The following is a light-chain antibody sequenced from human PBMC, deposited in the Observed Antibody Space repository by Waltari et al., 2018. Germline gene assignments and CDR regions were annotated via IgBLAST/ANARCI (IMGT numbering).Light chain of an antibody. J-gene: IGLJ3*02. V-gene: IGLV1-40*01. Sequence: QSVLTQPPSVSGAPGQRVTISCPGRGSNIGAGHDVHLYQPLPRSAPKLLIYGSTSRPLGVPARFFGSTSGTSASLAITGLQAEDEADYYCQSYDTSLSVVFGGGTKLTVL. CDR1: GSNIGAGHD. CDR2: GST. CDR3: QSYDTSLSVV.